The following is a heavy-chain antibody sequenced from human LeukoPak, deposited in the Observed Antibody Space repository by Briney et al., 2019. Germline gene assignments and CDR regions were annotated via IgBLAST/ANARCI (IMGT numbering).Heavy chain of an antibody. CDR1: GFTFSSYD. CDR3: AKARYYFDY. J-gene: IGHJ4*02. V-gene: IGHV3-30*18. Sequence: GGSLRLSCAISGFTFSSYDMHWVRQAPGKGLEWVALISYDGSYKYYADSMKGRFTISRDNSKNTLYLQMNSLRAEDTAVYYCAKARYYFDYWGQGTLVTVSS. CDR2: ISYDGSYK.